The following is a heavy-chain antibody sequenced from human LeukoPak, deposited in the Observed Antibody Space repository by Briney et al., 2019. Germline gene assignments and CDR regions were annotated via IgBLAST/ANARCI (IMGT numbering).Heavy chain of an antibody. CDR3: ARVVVVVAATWFDP. V-gene: IGHV3-7*03. CDR2: IKQDGSEK. J-gene: IGHJ5*02. CDR1: GFTFSSYR. D-gene: IGHD2-15*01. Sequence: GGSLRLSCAASGFTFSSYRMSWVRQAPGKGLEWVANIKQDGSEKYYVDSVKGRFTISRDNAKNSLYLQMNSLRAEDTAVYYCARVVVVVAATWFDPWGQGTLVTVSS.